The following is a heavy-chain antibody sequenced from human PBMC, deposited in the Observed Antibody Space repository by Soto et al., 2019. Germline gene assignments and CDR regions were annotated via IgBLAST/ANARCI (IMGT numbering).Heavy chain of an antibody. D-gene: IGHD2-21*02. CDR2: INHSGST. CDR1: GGSFSGYY. Sequence: SETLSLTCAVYGGSFSGYYWSWIRQPPGKGLEWIGEINHSGSTNYNPSLKSRVTISVDTSKNQFSLKLSSVTAADTAVYYCARGGLPRVFDYWGQRTLVTVSS. CDR3: ARGGLPRVFDY. V-gene: IGHV4-34*01. J-gene: IGHJ4*02.